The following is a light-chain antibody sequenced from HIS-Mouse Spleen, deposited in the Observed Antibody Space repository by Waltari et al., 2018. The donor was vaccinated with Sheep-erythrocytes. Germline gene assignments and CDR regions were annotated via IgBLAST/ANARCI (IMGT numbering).Light chain of an antibody. CDR3: CSYAGSSTPWV. J-gene: IGLJ3*02. CDR1: SSDVGSYNL. V-gene: IGLV2-23*01. CDR2: EGS. Sequence: QSALTQPASVSGSPGQSITISCTGTSSDVGSYNLVSWYQQHPGKAPNLMIYEGSKRPLGVSKRFSGFKSGNTASLTISGLQAEDEADYYCCSYAGSSTPWVFGGGTKLTVL.